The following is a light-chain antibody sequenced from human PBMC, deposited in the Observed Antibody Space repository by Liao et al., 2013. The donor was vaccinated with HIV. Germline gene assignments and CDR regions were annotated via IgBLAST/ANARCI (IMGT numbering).Light chain of an antibody. CDR3: QAWDSSSAWVV. V-gene: IGLV3-1*01. Sequence: SYELTQPPSVSVSPGQTASITCSGGTLGDKYASWYQQKPGQSPVLVIYQDSKRPSGIPERFSGSSSGNTATLTISGPQAIDEADYYCQAWDSSSAWVVFGGGTKLTVL. J-gene: IGLJ2*01. CDR1: TLGDKY. CDR2: QDS.